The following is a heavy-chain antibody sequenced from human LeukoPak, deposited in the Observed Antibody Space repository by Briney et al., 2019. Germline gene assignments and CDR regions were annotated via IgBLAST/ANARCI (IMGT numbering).Heavy chain of an antibody. D-gene: IGHD2-15*01. J-gene: IGHJ4*02. CDR3: AREPYCSGGSCYPPWVDY. CDR1: GGSFSGYY. Sequence: SETLSLTCAVYGGSFSGYYWSWIRQPPGKGLEWVGEINHSGSTNYNPSLKSRVTISVDTSKNQFSLKLSSVTAADTAVYYCAREPYCSGGSCYPPWVDYWGQGTLVTVSS. CDR2: INHSGST. V-gene: IGHV4-34*01.